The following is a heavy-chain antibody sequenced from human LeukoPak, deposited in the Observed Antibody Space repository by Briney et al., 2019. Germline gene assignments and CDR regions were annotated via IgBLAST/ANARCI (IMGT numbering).Heavy chain of an antibody. Sequence: SETLSLTCAVYGGSFSGYYWGWIRQPPGKGLEWIGEINHSGSTNYNPSLKSRVTISVDTSKNQFSLKLSSVTAADTAVYYCARGRIVGAPKIFDYWGQGTLVTVSS. CDR1: GGSFSGYY. CDR2: INHSGST. D-gene: IGHD1-26*01. CDR3: ARGRIVGAPKIFDY. J-gene: IGHJ4*02. V-gene: IGHV4-34*01.